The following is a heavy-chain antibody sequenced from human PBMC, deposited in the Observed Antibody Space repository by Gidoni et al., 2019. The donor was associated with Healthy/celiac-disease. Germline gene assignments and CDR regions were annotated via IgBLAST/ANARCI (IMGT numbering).Heavy chain of an antibody. D-gene: IGHD3-16*02. J-gene: IGHJ3*02. CDR1: GFTFSSYW. CDR3: AREGPMGVIVSAFDI. CDR2: INSDGSST. Sequence: EVQLVESGGGLVQPGGSLRLSCAASGFTFSSYWMHWVRQAPGKGLVWVSRINSDGSSTSYADSVKGRFTISSDNAKNTLYLQMNSLRAEDTAVYYCAREGPMGVIVSAFDIWGQGTMVTVSS. V-gene: IGHV3-74*01.